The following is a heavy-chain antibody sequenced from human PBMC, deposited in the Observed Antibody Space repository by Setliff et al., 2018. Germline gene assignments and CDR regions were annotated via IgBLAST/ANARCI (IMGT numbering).Heavy chain of an antibody. J-gene: IGHJ4*02. CDR1: GGSISSISYY. D-gene: IGHD6-6*01. CDR2: VYDSGTT. CDR3: ARGRNIAARLLDS. V-gene: IGHV4-39*01. Sequence: SYTLSLTFTVPGGSISSISYYWGWIRQPPGKGLEWIGTVYDSGTTYDNPSLKSRVTIFGDTSKNQFSLTLNSVTAADTGVYYCARGRNIAARLLDSWGQGTLVTVSS.